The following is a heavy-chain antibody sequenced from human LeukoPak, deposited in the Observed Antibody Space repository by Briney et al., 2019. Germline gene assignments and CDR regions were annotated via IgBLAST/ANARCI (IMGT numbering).Heavy chain of an antibody. J-gene: IGHJ5*02. D-gene: IGHD2-2*01. CDR1: GGSISSYY. V-gene: IGHV4-59*12. CDR2: IYYSGST. CDR3: ARVVPAAPTTPDNWFDP. Sequence: PSETLSLTCTVSGGSISSYYWSWIRQPPGKGLEWIGYIYYSGSTNYNPSLKSRVTISVDTSKNQFSLKLSSVTAADTAVYYCARVVPAAPTTPDNWFDPWGQGTLVTVSS.